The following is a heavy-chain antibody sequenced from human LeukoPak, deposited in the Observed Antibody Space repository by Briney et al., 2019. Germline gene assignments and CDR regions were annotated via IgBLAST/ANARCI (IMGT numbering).Heavy chain of an antibody. CDR1: GRSISSYY. CDR3: ARASSSSLVDY. Sequence: KPSETLSLTCTVPGRSISSYYWRWIRQPPGKGLEWVGYIYYSGSTNYNPSLKSRVTISVDTSKNQFSLKLSSVTAADTAVYYCARASSSSLVDYWGQGTLVTVSS. CDR2: IYYSGST. V-gene: IGHV4-59*01. J-gene: IGHJ4*02. D-gene: IGHD6-6*01.